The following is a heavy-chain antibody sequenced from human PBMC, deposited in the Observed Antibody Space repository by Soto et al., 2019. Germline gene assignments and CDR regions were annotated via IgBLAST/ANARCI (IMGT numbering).Heavy chain of an antibody. J-gene: IGHJ5*02. CDR3: ARANIAAAGTIFDP. Sequence: QVKLQESGPGLVKPSETLSLTCTVSGDSDSSGAYYWSWVRQPPGKGLEWIGYIYYNAITNYNPSLKSRVTILVDTSKSEISLTLNSVTAADTAVYYCARANIAAAGTIFDPWGQGVLVTVSA. D-gene: IGHD6-13*01. CDR1: GDSDSSGAYY. V-gene: IGHV4-61*08. CDR2: IYYNAIT.